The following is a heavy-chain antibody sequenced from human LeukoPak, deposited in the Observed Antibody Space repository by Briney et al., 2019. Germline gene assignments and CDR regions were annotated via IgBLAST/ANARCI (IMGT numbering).Heavy chain of an antibody. J-gene: IGHJ6*02. CDR2: IYYSGST. V-gene: IGHV4-39*01. Sequence: SETLSLTCTVSGGSISSSSYCWGWLRQPPGKGLEGIGSIYYSGSTYYNPSLKSRVTITVDTSKNQFSLEPSSVTAADTAVYYCARRSADYYYVGMDAWGQGTTVTVSS. CDR1: GGSISSSSYC. CDR3: ARRSADYYYVGMDA.